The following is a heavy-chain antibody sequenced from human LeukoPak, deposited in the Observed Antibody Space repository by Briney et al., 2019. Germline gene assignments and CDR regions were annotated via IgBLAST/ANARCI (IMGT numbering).Heavy chain of an antibody. CDR2: IYSGGST. V-gene: IGHV3-53*01. J-gene: IGHJ5*02. CDR3: ARIVVNSIAVAHWFDP. D-gene: IGHD6-19*01. Sequence: GGSLRLSCAASGFTVSSNYMSWVRQAPGKGLEWVSVIYSGGSTYYADSVKGRFTTSRDNSKNTLYLQMNSLRAEDTAVYYCARIVVNSIAVAHWFDPWGQGTLVTVSS. CDR1: GFTVSSNY.